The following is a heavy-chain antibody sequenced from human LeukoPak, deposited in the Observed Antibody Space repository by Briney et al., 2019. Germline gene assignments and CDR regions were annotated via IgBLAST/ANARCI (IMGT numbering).Heavy chain of an antibody. J-gene: IGHJ3*02. Sequence: GGSLRLSCAASGFTFSSYSMNWVRQAPGKGLEWVSSISTSSSDIYYADSVKGRFTISRDNVKNSVYLQMNSLRAEDTAVYYCARARIAARPDAFDIWGQGTMVTVSS. D-gene: IGHD6-6*01. CDR2: ISTSSSDI. CDR1: GFTFSSYS. V-gene: IGHV3-21*01. CDR3: ARARIAARPDAFDI.